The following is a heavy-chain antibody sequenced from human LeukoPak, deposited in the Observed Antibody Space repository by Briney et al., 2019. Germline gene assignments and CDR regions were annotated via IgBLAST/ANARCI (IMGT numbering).Heavy chain of an antibody. CDR2: ISWNSGSI. V-gene: IGHV3-9*01. CDR1: GFTFDDYA. D-gene: IGHD3-3*01. CDR3: WRRDY. Sequence: PGRSLRLSCAASGFTFDDYAMHWVRQAPGKGLEWVSGISWNSGSIGYADSVKGRFTISKDNAKNSLYLQMNSLRAEDTAIYYCWRRDYWGQGTLVTVSS. J-gene: IGHJ4*02.